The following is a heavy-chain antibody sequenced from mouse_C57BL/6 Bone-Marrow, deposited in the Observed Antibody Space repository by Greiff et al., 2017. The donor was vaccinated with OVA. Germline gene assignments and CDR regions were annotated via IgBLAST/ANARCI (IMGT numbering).Heavy chain of an antibody. J-gene: IGHJ1*03. CDR1: GFSLTSYG. D-gene: IGHD3-1*01. CDR2: IWSGGST. V-gene: IGHV2-2*01. CDR3: ARKDSEYWYFDV. Sequence: QVQLKQSGPGLVQPSQSLSITCTVSGFSLTSYGVHWVRQSPGKGLEWLGVIWSGGSTDYNAAFISRLSISKDNSKSQVFFKMNSLQADDTAIYYCARKDSEYWYFDVWGTGTTVTVSS.